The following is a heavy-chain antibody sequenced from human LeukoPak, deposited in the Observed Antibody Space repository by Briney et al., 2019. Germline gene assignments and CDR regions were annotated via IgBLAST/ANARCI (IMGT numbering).Heavy chain of an antibody. D-gene: IGHD6-13*01. CDR2: INPNSGGT. Sequence: GGSVKVSCKASGYTFTGYYMHWVRQAPGQGLEWMGWINPNSGGTNYAQKFQGRVTMTRDTSISTAYMELSRLRPDDTAVYYCARVPPVNAAGTTYYYYYYMDVWGKGTTVTVSS. CDR1: GYTFTGYY. V-gene: IGHV1-2*02. J-gene: IGHJ6*03. CDR3: ARVPPVNAAGTTYYYYYYMDV.